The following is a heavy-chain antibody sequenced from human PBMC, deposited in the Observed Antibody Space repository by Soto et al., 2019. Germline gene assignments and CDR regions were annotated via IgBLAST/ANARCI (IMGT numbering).Heavy chain of an antibody. D-gene: IGHD6-19*01. CDR1: GFPFSIYS. CDR2: ITSDTNTI. J-gene: IGHJ4*02. CDR3: ARSVEGHFDY. V-gene: IGHV3-48*02. Sequence: EVQLVESGGGLVQPGGSLRLTCVASGFPFSIYSMNWVRQAPGKGLGWSSYITSDTNTIKYADSVKGRFTISRDNAKNLVYLQMNCLRDEDTAVYFCARSVEGHFDYWGQGTVVTVSS.